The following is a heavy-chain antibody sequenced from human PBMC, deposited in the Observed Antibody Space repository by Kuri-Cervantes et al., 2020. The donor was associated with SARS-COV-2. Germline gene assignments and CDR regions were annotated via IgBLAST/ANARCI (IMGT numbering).Heavy chain of an antibody. V-gene: IGHV3-21*01. CDR2: ISSSSSYI. D-gene: IGHD4-17*01. CDR1: GFTFSSYS. CDR3: ARPRTTTVFGFDP. Sequence: GGSLRLSCAASGFTFSSYSMNWVRQAPGKGLEWVSSISSSSSYIYYADSVKGRFTISRDNAKNSLYLQMNSLRAEDTAVYYCARPRTTTVFGFDPWGQGTLVTVSS. J-gene: IGHJ5*02.